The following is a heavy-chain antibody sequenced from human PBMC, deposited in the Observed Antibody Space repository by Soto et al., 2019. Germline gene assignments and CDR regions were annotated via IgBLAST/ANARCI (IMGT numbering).Heavy chain of an antibody. CDR2: IWYDGSDK. CDR3: ARGAPYSSGFNWFDP. CDR1: GFTFSTYG. Sequence: QVQLVESGAGVVQPGRSLRLSCAASGFTFSTYGMHWVRQAPGKGLEWVAVIWYDGSDKYYADSVKGRFTISRDNSKNTLYLQMNSLRVEDTAVYYCARGAPYSSGFNWFDPWGQGTLVTVSS. D-gene: IGHD6-19*01. J-gene: IGHJ5*02. V-gene: IGHV3-33*01.